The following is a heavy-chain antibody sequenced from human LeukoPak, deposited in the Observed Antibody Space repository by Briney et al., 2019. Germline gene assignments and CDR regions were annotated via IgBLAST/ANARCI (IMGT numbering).Heavy chain of an antibody. CDR1: GYSISSGYY. J-gene: IGHJ6*03. D-gene: IGHD6-6*01. V-gene: IGHV4-38-2*02. Sequence: SETLSLTRTVSGYSISSGYYWGWIRQPPGKGLEWIGSIYHSGSTYYNPSLKSRVTISVDTSKNQFSLKLSSVTAADTAVYYCARWVAGAARPWYYYMDVWGKGTTVTVSS. CDR3: ARWVAGAARPWYYYMDV. CDR2: IYHSGST.